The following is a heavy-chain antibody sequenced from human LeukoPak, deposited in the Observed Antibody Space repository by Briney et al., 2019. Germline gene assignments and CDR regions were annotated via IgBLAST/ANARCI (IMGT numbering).Heavy chain of an antibody. CDR2: INHSGST. V-gene: IGHV4-34*01. Sequence: SETLSLTCAVYGGSFSGYYWSWIRQPPGKGLEWIGEINHSGSTNYNPSLKSRVTISVDTSKNQFSLKLSSVTAADTAVYYCARRLRVRGVPSHFDYWGQGTLVTVSS. J-gene: IGHJ4*02. CDR1: GGSFSGYY. CDR3: ARRLRVRGVPSHFDY. D-gene: IGHD3-10*01.